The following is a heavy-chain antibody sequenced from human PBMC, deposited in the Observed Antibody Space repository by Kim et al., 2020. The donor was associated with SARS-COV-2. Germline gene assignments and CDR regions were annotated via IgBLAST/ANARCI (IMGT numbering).Heavy chain of an antibody. CDR3: ARVRSIVGANPHYYYGMDV. CDR2: INSDGSST. V-gene: IGHV3-74*01. J-gene: IGHJ6*02. CDR1: GFTFSSYW. D-gene: IGHD1-26*01. Sequence: GGSLRLSCAASGFTFSSYWMHWVRQAPGKGLVWVSRINSDGSSTSYADSVKGRFTISRDNAKNTLYLQMNSLRAEDTAVYYCARVRSIVGANPHYYYGMDVWGQGTTVTVSS.